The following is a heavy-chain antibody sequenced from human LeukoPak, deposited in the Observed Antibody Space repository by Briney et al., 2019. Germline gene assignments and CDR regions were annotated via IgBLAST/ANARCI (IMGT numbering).Heavy chain of an antibody. Sequence: SETLSLTCTVSGYSISNGYYWGWIRQPPGKGLEWVGSISHRGSTYYNPSLRSRITISLDRSKQKFSLKLTSVTAADTAVYFCARGAEYYAIWRGYADHSDYWGQGISVAVSS. J-gene: IGHJ4*02. CDR3: ARGAEYYAIWRGYADHSDY. CDR1: GYSISNGYY. CDR2: ISHRGST. D-gene: IGHD3-3*01. V-gene: IGHV4-38-2*02.